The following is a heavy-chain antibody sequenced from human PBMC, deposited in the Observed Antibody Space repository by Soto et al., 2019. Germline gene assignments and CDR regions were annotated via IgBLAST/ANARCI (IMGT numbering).Heavy chain of an antibody. Sequence: SETLSLTCTVSGGSISSGDYYWSWIRQPPGKGLEWIGYIYYSGSTYYNPSLKSRVTISVDTSKNQFSLKLSSVTAADTAVYYCASRDGYNYLIDYWGQGTLVTVSS. CDR3: ASRDGYNYLIDY. J-gene: IGHJ4*02. CDR1: GGSISSGDYY. V-gene: IGHV4-30-4*01. D-gene: IGHD5-12*01. CDR2: IYYSGST.